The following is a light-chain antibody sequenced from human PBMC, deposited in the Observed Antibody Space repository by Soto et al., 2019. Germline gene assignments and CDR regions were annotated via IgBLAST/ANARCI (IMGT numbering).Light chain of an antibody. Sequence: EIVLTQSPGTLSLSPGQRATLSCRASQTISSNYLAWYRQKPGQAPRLLIYATSNRATGIPDRFSGSGSGTDFTLTISRLEPEDFAVYYCQQYGRSPGTFGQGTKLEIK. CDR3: QQYGRSPGT. J-gene: IGKJ1*01. CDR1: QTISSNY. V-gene: IGKV3-20*01. CDR2: ATS.